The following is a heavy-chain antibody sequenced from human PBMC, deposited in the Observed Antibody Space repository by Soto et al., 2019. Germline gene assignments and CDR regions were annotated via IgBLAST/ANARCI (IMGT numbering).Heavy chain of an antibody. V-gene: IGHV3-73*01. CDR3: ARDTLGATPSKAFDI. CDR2: IKTKAENYAT. CDR1: GFSFSGSD. Sequence: HPGGSLRLSCAASGFSFSGSDMHWVRQASGEGLEWVGRIKTKAENYATALAASVKGRFSISRDDSKNTAYLEMNSLKTADTAVYYCARDTLGATPSKAFDIWGQGTMVTVSS. J-gene: IGHJ3*02. D-gene: IGHD1-26*01.